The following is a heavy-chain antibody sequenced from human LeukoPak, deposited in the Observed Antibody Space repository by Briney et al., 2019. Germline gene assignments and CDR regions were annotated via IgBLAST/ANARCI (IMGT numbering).Heavy chain of an antibody. J-gene: IGHJ3*02. D-gene: IGHD3-9*01. CDR1: GFTVSSNH. CDR2: IYSGGST. CDR3: ARVIVTGYYDAFDI. V-gene: IGHV3-53*01. Sequence: GGSRTLSCAASGFTVSSNHMSWVRQAPGKGLEWVSVIYSGGSTYYADSVKGRFTISRDNSKNTLYLQMNSLRAEDTAVYYCARVIVTGYYDAFDIWGQGTMVTVSS.